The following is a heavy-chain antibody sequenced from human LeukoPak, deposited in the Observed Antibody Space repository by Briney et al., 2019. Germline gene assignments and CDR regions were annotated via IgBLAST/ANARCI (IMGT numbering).Heavy chain of an antibody. CDR1: GFTFSNYG. D-gene: IGHD6-13*01. J-gene: IGHJ4*02. CDR2: IWYDGSNK. CDR3: ARDRDVYSSRWNRNFAY. Sequence: GRSLRLSCAASGFTFSNYGMHWVRQAPGKGLEWVAIIWYDGSNKYYADSVKGRFTISRDNSKNTLYLQMNSLRAEDTAVYYCARDRDVYSSRWNRNFAYWGQGTLVTVS. V-gene: IGHV3-33*01.